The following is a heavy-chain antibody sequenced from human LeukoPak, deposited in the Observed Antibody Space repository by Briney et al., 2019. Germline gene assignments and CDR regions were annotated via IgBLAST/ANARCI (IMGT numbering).Heavy chain of an antibody. CDR2: IIPILGIA. CDR3: ARGSSSTPSDY. J-gene: IGHJ4*02. Sequence: ASVKVSCKASGGTFSSYAISWVRQAPGQGLEWMGRIIPILGIANYAQKFQGRVTITTDESTSTAYMELSSLRSEDTAVYYCARGSSSTPSDYWGQGTLVTVSS. D-gene: IGHD6-6*01. CDR1: GGTFSSYA. V-gene: IGHV1-69*04.